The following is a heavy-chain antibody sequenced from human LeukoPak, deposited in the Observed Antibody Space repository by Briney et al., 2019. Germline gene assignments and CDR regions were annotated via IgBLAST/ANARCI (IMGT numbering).Heavy chain of an antibody. Sequence: NPSETLSLTCTVSGGSISSYYWSWIRQPPGKGLEWIGYIYYSGSTNYNPSLKSRVTISVDTSKNQFSLKLSSVTAADTAVYYCARLRGSIAAAGTLIDYWGQGTLVTVSS. J-gene: IGHJ4*02. CDR1: GGSISSYY. CDR2: IYYSGST. D-gene: IGHD6-13*01. CDR3: ARLRGSIAAAGTLIDY. V-gene: IGHV4-59*08.